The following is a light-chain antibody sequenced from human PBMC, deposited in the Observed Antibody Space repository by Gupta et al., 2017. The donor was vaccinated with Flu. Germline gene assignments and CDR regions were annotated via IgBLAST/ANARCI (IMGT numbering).Light chain of an antibody. CDR3: QQYKNWPPWT. V-gene: IGKV3-15*01. CDR1: QTVSSN. Sequence: EIVMTQSPATLSVSPGERATLSCRASQTVSSNLAWYKQKPGQAPRLLIYNASTRDTGIPARFSGSGSGKEFTLTISSRQSEDFAVYYCQQYKNWPPWTFGQGTKVEIK. J-gene: IGKJ1*01. CDR2: NAS.